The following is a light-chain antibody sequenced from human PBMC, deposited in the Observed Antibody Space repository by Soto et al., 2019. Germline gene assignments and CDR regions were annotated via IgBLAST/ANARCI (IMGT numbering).Light chain of an antibody. CDR3: QQSYSTSWT. CDR2: AAS. CDR1: QSISSY. V-gene: IGKV1-39*01. Sequence: DIQMTQSPSSLSASVGDRVTITCRASQSISSYLNWYQQKPGKAPKLLIYAASNLQSGVPSRFSGSGSGTDFTLTISSLQPEDFATYYCQQSYSTSWTFGQGTKLEIK. J-gene: IGKJ2*02.